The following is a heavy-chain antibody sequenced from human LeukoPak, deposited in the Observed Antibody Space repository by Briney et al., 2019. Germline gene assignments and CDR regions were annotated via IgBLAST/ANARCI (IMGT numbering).Heavy chain of an antibody. CDR2: IYYTGST. Sequence: SETLSLTCTVSGGSVSSGTYYWSWNRQPPGKGLEWIGYIYYTGSTNYNPSLKSRLTISVDTSKNQFSLKLSSVTAADTAVYYCARRGGSGRSFDYWGQGTLVTVSS. V-gene: IGHV4-61*01. D-gene: IGHD3-10*01. CDR3: ARRGGSGRSFDY. J-gene: IGHJ4*02. CDR1: GGSVSSGTYY.